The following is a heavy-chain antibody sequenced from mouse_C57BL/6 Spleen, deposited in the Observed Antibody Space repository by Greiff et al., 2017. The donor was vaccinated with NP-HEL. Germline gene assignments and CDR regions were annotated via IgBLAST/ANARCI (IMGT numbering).Heavy chain of an antibody. CDR3: ARAPYGNEASYFDY. Sequence: QVQLKESGPELVKPGASVKISCKASGYAFSSSWMNWVKQRPGKGLEWIGRIYPGDGDTNYNGKFKGKATLTADKSSSTAYMQLSSLTSEDSAVYFCARAPYGNEASYFDYWGQGTTLTVSS. D-gene: IGHD2-1*01. CDR1: GYAFSSSW. V-gene: IGHV1-82*01. CDR2: IYPGDGDT. J-gene: IGHJ2*01.